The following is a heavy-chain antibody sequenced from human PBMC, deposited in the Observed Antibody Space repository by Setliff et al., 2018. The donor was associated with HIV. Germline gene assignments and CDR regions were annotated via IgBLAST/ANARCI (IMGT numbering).Heavy chain of an antibody. V-gene: IGHV1-46*01. CDR2: INPSGGST. D-gene: IGHD6-13*01. Sequence: ASVKVSCKASGYTFTRYFMHCVRQAPGQGLEWLGMINPSGGSTWYAQKFQGRVTMTGDTSTNTLYMELSSLRSEDTAVYYCARGEQRLVQMGYYLDTWGQGTLVTSPQ. CDR1: GYTFTRYF. CDR3: ARGEQRLVQMGYYLDT. J-gene: IGHJ5*02.